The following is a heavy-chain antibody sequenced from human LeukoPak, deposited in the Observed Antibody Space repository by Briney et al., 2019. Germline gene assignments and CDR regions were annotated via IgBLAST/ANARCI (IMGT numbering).Heavy chain of an antibody. J-gene: IGHJ4*02. Sequence: PSETLSLTCTVSGDSINSGAYYWSWIRQHPGKGLEWIGYIYYSGTSYYNPSLKSRVIISVDTSENQFSLNLNSMTAADTAVYYCARDNSGGYGRFDCWGQGTLVTVSS. CDR2: IYYSGTS. D-gene: IGHD5-12*01. CDR3: ARDNSGGYGRFDC. CDR1: GDSINSGAYY. V-gene: IGHV4-31*03.